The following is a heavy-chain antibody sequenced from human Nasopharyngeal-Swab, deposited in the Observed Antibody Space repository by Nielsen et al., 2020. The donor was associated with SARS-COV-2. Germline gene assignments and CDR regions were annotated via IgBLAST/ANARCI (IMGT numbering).Heavy chain of an antibody. CDR2: ISANNGNT. J-gene: IGHJ4*02. D-gene: IGHD6-19*01. CDR1: GYTFINYG. Sequence: APVKVSCKASGYTFINYGLSWVRQAPGQGLEWVGWISANNGNTNYAQKFRGRVTMTTDTSTSTAHMELRSLRSDDTAIYYCARDQWLVHYFDYWGQGTLVTVSS. CDR3: ARDQWLVHYFDY. V-gene: IGHV1-18*01.